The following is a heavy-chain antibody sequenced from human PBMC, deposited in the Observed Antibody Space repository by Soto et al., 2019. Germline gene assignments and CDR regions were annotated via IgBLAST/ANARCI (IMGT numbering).Heavy chain of an antibody. D-gene: IGHD5-18*01. J-gene: IGHJ4*02. Sequence: ASVKVSCKAIGYSYTSHYMHWVRQAPGQRLEWMGWINAGNGNTKYSQKFQGRVTITRDTSASTAYMELSSLRSEDTAVYYCARGLNGYLHYFDYWGQGTPVTSPQ. CDR2: INAGNGNT. V-gene: IGHV1-3*01. CDR3: ARGLNGYLHYFDY. CDR1: GYSYTSHY.